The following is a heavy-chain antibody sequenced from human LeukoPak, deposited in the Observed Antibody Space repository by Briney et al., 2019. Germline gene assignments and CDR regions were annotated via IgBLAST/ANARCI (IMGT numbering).Heavy chain of an antibody. D-gene: IGHD4-17*01. V-gene: IGHV3-23*01. CDR1: GFTSSSYS. J-gene: IGHJ4*02. Sequence: GGSLRLSCAASGFTSSSYSMSWVRQAPGKGLEWVSAISGNGAGTYYADSVKGRFTISRDNSKNTLFLQMNSLRVEDTAVYYCAKFSPYGDVGYWGQGTLVTVPS. CDR2: ISGNGAGT. CDR3: AKFSPYGDVGY.